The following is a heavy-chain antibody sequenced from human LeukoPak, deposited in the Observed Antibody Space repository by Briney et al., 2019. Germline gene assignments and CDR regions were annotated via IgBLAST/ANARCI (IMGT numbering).Heavy chain of an antibody. J-gene: IGHJ4*02. CDR2: IKSKTDGGTT. CDR3: TTDPLLIHFDWLLRRNY. Sequence: GGSLRLSCAASGFTFSTYGMHWVRQAPGKGLEWVGRIKSKTDGGTTDYAAPVKGRFTISRDDSKNTLYLQMNSLKTEDTAVYYCTTDPLLIHFDWLLRRNYWGQGTLVTASS. CDR1: GFTFSTYG. V-gene: IGHV3-15*01. D-gene: IGHD3-9*01.